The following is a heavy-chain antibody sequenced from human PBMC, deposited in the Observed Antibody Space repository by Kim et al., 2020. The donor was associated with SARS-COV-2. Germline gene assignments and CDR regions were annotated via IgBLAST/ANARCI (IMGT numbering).Heavy chain of an antibody. Sequence: GGSLRLSCEASGFTFNDYSMDWVRQAPGKGLECVSYISYTGNTEYYADSVKGRFTISRDDGKNSLYLQMNSLRDEDTAVYYCARAMIRGVIMDYYGLDVWGQGTTVTVSS. V-gene: IGHV3-48*02. CDR2: ISYTGNTE. D-gene: IGHD3-10*01. J-gene: IGHJ6*02. CDR3: ARAMIRGVIMDYYGLDV. CDR1: GFTFNDYS.